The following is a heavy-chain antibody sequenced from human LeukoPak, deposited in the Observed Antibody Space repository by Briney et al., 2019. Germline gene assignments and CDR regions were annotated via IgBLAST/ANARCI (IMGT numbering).Heavy chain of an antibody. V-gene: IGHV4-59*01. J-gene: IGHJ4*02. CDR3: ARATEFTVVRGALDY. CDR1: GGSINSYY. CDR2: IYYSGST. Sequence: NPSVTLSLTCTVSGGSINSYYWTWIRKPPGKGLEWIGYIYYSGSTNYNPSLKSRVAISVDTSKNQFSLKLTSVTAADTAVYYCARATEFTVVRGALDYWGQGTLVTVSS. D-gene: IGHD3-10*01.